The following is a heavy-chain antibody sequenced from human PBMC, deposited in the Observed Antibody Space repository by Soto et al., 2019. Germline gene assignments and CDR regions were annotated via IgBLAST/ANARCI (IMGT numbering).Heavy chain of an antibody. V-gene: IGHV1-69*13. CDR3: AREHIVLVPAAGTYYHAMDV. Sequence: SVKASSKASGGTFSSYAISWVRQAPGQGLEWMGGIIPIFGTANYAQKFQGRVTITADESTSTAYMELSSLRSEDTAVYYCAREHIVLVPAAGTYYHAMDVWGQ. CDR2: IIPIFGTA. D-gene: IGHD2-2*01. J-gene: IGHJ6*02. CDR1: GGTFSSYA.